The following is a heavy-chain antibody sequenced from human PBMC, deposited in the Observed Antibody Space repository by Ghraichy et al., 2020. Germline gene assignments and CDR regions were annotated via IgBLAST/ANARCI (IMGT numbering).Heavy chain of an antibody. CDR1: GYTFKEYH. V-gene: IGHV1-2*02. CDR3: ARGWADVFGGNG. Sequence: ASVKVSGKASGYTFKEYHLHWVRQAPGQGLEWMGWINPTTGETNYTQKFQDRVTMTRDTSTSTAYMELSRLRSDDTAVFYCARGWADVFGGNGWGQGTLVTVSS. CDR2: INPTTGET. J-gene: IGHJ1*01. D-gene: IGHD4-23*01.